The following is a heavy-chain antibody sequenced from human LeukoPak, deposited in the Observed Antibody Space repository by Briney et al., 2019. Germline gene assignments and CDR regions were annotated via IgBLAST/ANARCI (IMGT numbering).Heavy chain of an antibody. Sequence: GGSLRLSCAASGFSFSSYSMNWVRQAPGKGLEWVSYISHTGSTMSYADSVKGRFTISRDNARNSLYLQLSSLRAEDTAVYYCARDFAYNTFDYWGQGTLVTVSS. J-gene: IGHJ4*02. CDR2: ISHTGSTM. CDR1: GFSFSSYS. V-gene: IGHV3-48*04. CDR3: ARDFAYNTFDY. D-gene: IGHD1-14*01.